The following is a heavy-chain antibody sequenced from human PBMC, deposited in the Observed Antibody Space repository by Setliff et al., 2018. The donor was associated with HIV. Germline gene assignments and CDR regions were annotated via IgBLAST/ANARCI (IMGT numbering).Heavy chain of an antibody. V-gene: IGHV3-30*02. CDR3: ARPNYYDSSGSFDY. D-gene: IGHD3-22*01. J-gene: IGHJ4*02. CDR1: GFTFISYG. CDR2: IRYDGSYR. Sequence: LRLSCAVSGFTFISYGMYWVRQAPGKGLEWVAFIRYDGSYRYYVDSVKGRFTISRDNSKNTMFLQMNSLRVEDTAIYYCARPNYYDSSGSFDYWGQGTLVTVSS.